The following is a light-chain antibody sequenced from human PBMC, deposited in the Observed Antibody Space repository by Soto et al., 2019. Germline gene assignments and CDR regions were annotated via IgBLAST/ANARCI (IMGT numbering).Light chain of an antibody. CDR1: SSDVGGSKL. CDR2: EDT. Sequence: QSALTQPASVSGSPGQSITISCTGTSSDVGGSKLVSWYHHHPGKAPKLIIYEDTKRPSGVSDRFSGSKSGNTASLTISGLQAEDEADYYCSSYTSSTTPIYGGGTKVTVL. CDR3: SSYTSSTTPI. J-gene: IGLJ2*01. V-gene: IGLV2-14*02.